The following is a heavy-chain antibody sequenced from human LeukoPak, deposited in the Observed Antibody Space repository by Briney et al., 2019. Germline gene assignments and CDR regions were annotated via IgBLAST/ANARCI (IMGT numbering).Heavy chain of an antibody. V-gene: IGHV5-10-1*01. Sequence: GESLQISCKGSGYSFTSYWISWVRQMPGKGLEWMGRIDPSDSYTNYSPSFQGHVTISADKSISTAYLRWSSLKASDTAMYYCAKYGDYGGFQFDPWGQGTLVTVSS. D-gene: IGHD4-17*01. CDR1: GYSFTSYW. CDR2: IDPSDSYT. J-gene: IGHJ5*02. CDR3: AKYGDYGGFQFDP.